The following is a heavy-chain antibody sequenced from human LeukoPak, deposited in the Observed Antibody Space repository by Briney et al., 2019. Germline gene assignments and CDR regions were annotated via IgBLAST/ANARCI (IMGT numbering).Heavy chain of an antibody. CDR2: IKQDGSEK. Sequence: GGSLRLSCAASGFTFSSYWMSWVSQAPGKGLEWVANIKQDGSEKYYVDSAKGRFTISRDNAKNSLYLQMNSLRAEDTAVYYCARGCSGGSCYESKFDPWGQGTLVTVSS. V-gene: IGHV3-7*01. J-gene: IGHJ5*02. CDR3: ARGCSGGSCYESKFDP. D-gene: IGHD2-15*01. CDR1: GFTFSSYW.